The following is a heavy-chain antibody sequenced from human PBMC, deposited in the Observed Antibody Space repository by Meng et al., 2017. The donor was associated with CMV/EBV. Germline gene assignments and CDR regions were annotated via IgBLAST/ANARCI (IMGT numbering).Heavy chain of an antibody. CDR1: GGTFSSYA. Sequence: SVKVSCKASGGTFSSYAISWVRQAPGQGLEWMGGIITNFGTANYAKKFQARVTITTNESTSTAYMELSSLRSEDKAVYYCASYYDFWSGYYTLYYYGMDVWGQGTTVTVSS. D-gene: IGHD3-3*01. J-gene: IGHJ6*02. CDR3: ASYYDFWSGYYTLYYYGMDV. CDR2: IITNFGTA. V-gene: IGHV1-69*05.